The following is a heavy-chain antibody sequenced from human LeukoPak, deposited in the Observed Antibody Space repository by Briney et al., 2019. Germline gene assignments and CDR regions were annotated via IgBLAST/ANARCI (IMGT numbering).Heavy chain of an antibody. Sequence: GGSLRLSCAGSGFTFSSYPMSWVRQAPGKGLQWVSAISNGGGSAYYADSVKGRFTISRDNSKSTLYLQMNSLRAEDTAIYYCAARPRMPPRFDYWGQGALVTVSS. D-gene: IGHD1-14*01. CDR3: AARPRMPPRFDY. CDR1: GFTFSSYP. CDR2: ISNGGGSA. J-gene: IGHJ4*02. V-gene: IGHV3-23*01.